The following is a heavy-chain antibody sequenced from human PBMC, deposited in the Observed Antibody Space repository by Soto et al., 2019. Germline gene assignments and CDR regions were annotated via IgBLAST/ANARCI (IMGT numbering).Heavy chain of an antibody. Sequence: PGGSLRLSCAASGFSFSDYYMSWVRKAPGKGLELVANIKQDGSETYYVDSVKGRFTISRDNAKNSLYLQMNSLRAEDTAVYYCARDSSSRSKHYYCLDYWGQGTLVTVSS. D-gene: IGHD3-10*01. V-gene: IGHV3-7*01. CDR1: GFSFSDYY. CDR2: IKQDGSET. J-gene: IGHJ4*02. CDR3: ARDSSSRSKHYYCLDY.